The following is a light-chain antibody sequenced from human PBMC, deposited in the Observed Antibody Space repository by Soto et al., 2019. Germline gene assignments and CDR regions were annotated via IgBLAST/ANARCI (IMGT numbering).Light chain of an antibody. CDR2: DVS. J-gene: IGLJ1*01. CDR3: CSYTTSNTRQIV. V-gene: IGLV2-14*01. Sequence: QSVLTQPASVSGSPGQSITISCTGTSSDVGGYNYVSWYQQHPGKAPKFMIYDVSNRPSGVSNRFSGSKSGNTASLTISGLQAEDEADYYCCSYTTSNTRQIVCGTGTKVTVL. CDR1: SSDVGGYNY.